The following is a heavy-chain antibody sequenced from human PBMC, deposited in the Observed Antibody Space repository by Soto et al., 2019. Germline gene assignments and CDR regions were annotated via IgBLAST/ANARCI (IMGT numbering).Heavy chain of an antibody. Sequence: QVELVQSGAEVKKPGASVKVSCKASGYTFTSNGISWVRQAPGQGLEWMGWISGGKKGNTKYAQNLQGRVTMTTDTSRSTAYMELRSLRSDDTAVYYCARGGWDTATVWRDYWGQGTLVTVSS. J-gene: IGHJ4*02. CDR1: GYTFTSNG. V-gene: IGHV1-18*01. D-gene: IGHD5-18*01. CDR3: ARGGWDTATVWRDY. CDR2: ISGGKKGNT.